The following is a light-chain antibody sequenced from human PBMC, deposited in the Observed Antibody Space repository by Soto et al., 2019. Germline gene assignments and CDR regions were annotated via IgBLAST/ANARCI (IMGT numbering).Light chain of an antibody. J-gene: IGKJ2*01. V-gene: IGKV3-20*01. Sequence: EIVLTQSPGTLSLSPGERATLSCRASQSVSASNLAWYQQKPGQAPRLLIFDASTRATGIPDRFSGSGSGTDFTLTISRLEPEDFAVSYCQQYGSSPPYTFGQGTKLEIK. CDR2: DAS. CDR1: QSVSASN. CDR3: QQYGSSPPYT.